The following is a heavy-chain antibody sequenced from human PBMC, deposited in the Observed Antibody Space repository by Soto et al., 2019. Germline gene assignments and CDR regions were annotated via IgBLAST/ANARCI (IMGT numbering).Heavy chain of an antibody. D-gene: IGHD3-3*01. CDR3: ARGDDFWSGYPFDF. J-gene: IGHJ4*02. Sequence: QVQLQQWGAGLLKPSETLSLTCAVYGGSFSYYYWTWIRQPPGKGLEWIGEINHSGSTKYNPSLKSRVTISVDKSKNQFSLKLSSVTAADAAVYYCARGDDFWSGYPFDFWSQGTLVTVSP. CDR2: INHSGST. CDR1: GGSFSYYY. V-gene: IGHV4-34*01.